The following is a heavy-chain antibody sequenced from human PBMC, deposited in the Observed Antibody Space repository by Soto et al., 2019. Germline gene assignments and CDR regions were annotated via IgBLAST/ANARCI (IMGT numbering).Heavy chain of an antibody. CDR1: GYTFTRYG. J-gene: IGHJ6*02. D-gene: IGHD2-8*01. CDR3: AKNGQPPYYYDGLDV. CDR2: ISGYNGDT. Sequence: QGHLVQSEAEVKKSGASVKVSCKASGYTFTRYGISWVRQAPGQGLEWMGWISGYNGDTNYAQKFQGRVSMTIDTSTNTTYMELRSLTSDDKVVYYCAKNGQPPYYYDGLDVWGQGTKVTVSS. V-gene: IGHV1-18*01.